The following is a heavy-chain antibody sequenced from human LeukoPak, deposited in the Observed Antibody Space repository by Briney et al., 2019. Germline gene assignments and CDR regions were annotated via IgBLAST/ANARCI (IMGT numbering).Heavy chain of an antibody. CDR1: GDSISSGSYY. Sequence: SETLSLTCNVSGDSISSGSYYWSWIRQPAGKGLEWFGRIYTSGSTNYNPSLESRVTISLETSKNQFSVKVTSVTAAETAVYYCARVYCTGGSCFAGWFDSWGQGTLVTVSS. D-gene: IGHD2-8*02. J-gene: IGHJ5*01. CDR2: IYTSGST. CDR3: ARVYCTGGSCFAGWFDS. V-gene: IGHV4-61*02.